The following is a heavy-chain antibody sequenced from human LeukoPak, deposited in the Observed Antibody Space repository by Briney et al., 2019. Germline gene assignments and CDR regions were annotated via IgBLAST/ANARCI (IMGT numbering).Heavy chain of an antibody. Sequence: HPGGSLRLSCGASGFTFSTHGMHWVRQAPGKGLEWVAVISYDGSDKYYADSVKGRFTIPRDNSKNMLYLQMNSLRAEDTAVYYCAKDVLAVPQIDYWGQGTLVTVSS. J-gene: IGHJ4*02. CDR1: GFTFSTHG. CDR3: AKDVLAVPQIDY. CDR2: ISYDGSDK. V-gene: IGHV3-30*18. D-gene: IGHD3-3*01.